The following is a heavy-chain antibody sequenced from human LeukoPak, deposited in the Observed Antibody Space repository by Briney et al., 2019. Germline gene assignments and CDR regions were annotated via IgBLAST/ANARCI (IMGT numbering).Heavy chain of an antibody. Sequence: ASVKVSCKASGYTFTDYYMHWVRQAPGQGLEWMGWINPNSGGTNYAQKFQGRVTMTRDTSISTAYMELNRLRSDDTAVYYCARDETDYYGSGNNWFDPWGQGTLVTVSS. CDR2: INPNSGGT. CDR1: GYTFTDYY. J-gene: IGHJ5*02. V-gene: IGHV1-2*02. D-gene: IGHD3-10*01. CDR3: ARDETDYYGSGNNWFDP.